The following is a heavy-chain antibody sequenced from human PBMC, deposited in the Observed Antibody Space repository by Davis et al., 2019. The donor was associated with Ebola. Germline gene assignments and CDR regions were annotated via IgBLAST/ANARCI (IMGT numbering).Heavy chain of an antibody. CDR2: ISGSSGSYI. Sequence: GESLKISCTDSVITFSSYAMTWVRQAPGKGLEWVSAISGSSGSYIYYADSVKGRFTISRDNAKNSLYLQMNSLRAEDTAVYYCARETFLTSWGQGTLVTVSS. CDR1: VITFSSYA. CDR3: ARETFLTS. V-gene: IGHV3-21*01. J-gene: IGHJ4*02.